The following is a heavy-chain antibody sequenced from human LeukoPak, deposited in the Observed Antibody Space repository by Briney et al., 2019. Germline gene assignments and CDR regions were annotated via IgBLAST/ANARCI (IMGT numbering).Heavy chain of an antibody. Sequence: PSETLSLTCAVYGGSFSDCYWSWIRQSPGKGLEWIGEINHSGSTNYNPSLKNRVTISVDASKNQFSLKMSSVTAADTAVYYCARDLKLDGSSGYYAFDIWGQGTMVTVSS. CDR2: INHSGST. D-gene: IGHD3-22*01. CDR1: GGSFSDCY. V-gene: IGHV4-34*01. J-gene: IGHJ3*02. CDR3: ARDLKLDGSSGYYAFDI.